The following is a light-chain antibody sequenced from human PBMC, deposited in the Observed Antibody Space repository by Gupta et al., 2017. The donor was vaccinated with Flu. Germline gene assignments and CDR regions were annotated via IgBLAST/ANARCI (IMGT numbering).Light chain of an antibody. CDR1: SSDVGGYNY. V-gene: IGLV2-8*01. J-gene: IGLJ2*01. CDR3: SSYAGSNIVV. CDR2: EVS. Sequence: QSALTQPPSASGSPGQSVTISCTGTSSDVGGYNYVSWYQQHPGKAPKLVIYEVSKRPSGGPDRFSGSQSGNTASRTVSGLQAEDEADYYCSSYAGSNIVVFGGGTKLTVL.